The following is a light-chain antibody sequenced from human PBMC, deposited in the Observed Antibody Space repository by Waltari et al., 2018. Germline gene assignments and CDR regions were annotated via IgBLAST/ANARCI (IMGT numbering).Light chain of an antibody. CDR3: FSYAGSSTL. V-gene: IGLV2-23*02. J-gene: IGLJ2*01. CDR1: SSDVGSYNL. Sequence: QSALTQPASVSGSPGQSITISCTGTSSDVGSYNLVSWYQQHPGKAPKLMIYEVSKRPSGVSNRFSGSKAGNTASLTISGLQAEDDADYYCFSYAGSSTLFGGGTKLTVL. CDR2: EVS.